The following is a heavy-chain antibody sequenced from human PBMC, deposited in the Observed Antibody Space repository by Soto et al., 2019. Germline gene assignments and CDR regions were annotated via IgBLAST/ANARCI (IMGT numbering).Heavy chain of an antibody. D-gene: IGHD2-15*01. V-gene: IGHV4-31*03. J-gene: IGHJ6*02. CDR2: IYYIGST. CDR3: ARERVLGDGGGFDV. CDR1: GAAVSGGGQY. Sequence: QVHLQESGPGLLKPSQTLSLTCTVSGAAVSGGGQYWNWVRQLPGKGLEWIGNIYYIGSTDYNPSLKSRGTIAFDKSKNQFSLKLISVTAADTAVYYCARERVLGDGGGFDVWGQGTTVTVSS.